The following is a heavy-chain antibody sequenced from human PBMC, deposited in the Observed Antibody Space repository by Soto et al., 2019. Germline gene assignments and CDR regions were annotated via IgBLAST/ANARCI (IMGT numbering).Heavy chain of an antibody. Sequence: QVQLVESGGGVVQPGRSLRLSCAASGFTFSSYAIHWVRQAPGKGLEWVAVISYDGSNKYYADSVKGRFTISRDNSKNSLYLQMNSLRAEDTAVYYCARPLWRDDYNGGYFDLWGRGTLVTVSS. CDR2: ISYDGSNK. CDR3: ARPLWRDDYNGGYFDL. V-gene: IGHV3-30-3*01. D-gene: IGHD4-4*01. CDR1: GFTFSSYA. J-gene: IGHJ2*01.